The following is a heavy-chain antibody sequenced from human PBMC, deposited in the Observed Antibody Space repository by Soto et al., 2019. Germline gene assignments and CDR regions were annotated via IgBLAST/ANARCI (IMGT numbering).Heavy chain of an antibody. V-gene: IGHV1-46*01. CDR3: ARHMSLLRLYNFYSYYYGMDV. Sequence: ASVKVSCKASGYTFTSYYMHWVQQARGQGLEWMGIINPSGGSTSYAQKFQGRVTMSRDTSTSTVYMELSSLRSEHTAVYYCARHMSLLRLYNFYSYYYGMDVWGQGTTVTVSS. J-gene: IGHJ6*02. CDR1: GYTFTSYY. D-gene: IGHD3-22*01. CDR2: INPSGGST.